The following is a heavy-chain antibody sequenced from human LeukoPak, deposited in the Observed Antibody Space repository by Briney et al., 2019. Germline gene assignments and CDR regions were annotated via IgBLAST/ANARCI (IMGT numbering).Heavy chain of an antibody. V-gene: IGHV1-18*01. CDR3: ARGGRGRYYYDSSGYSNSDY. J-gene: IGHJ4*02. CDR2: ISAYNGNT. D-gene: IGHD3-22*01. Sequence: GASVKVSCKASGYTFTSYGISWVRQAPGQELEWMGWISAYNGNTNYAQKLQGRVTMTTDTSTSTAYMELRSLRSDDTAVYYCARGGRGRYYYDSSGYSNSDYWGQGTLVTVSS. CDR1: GYTFTSYG.